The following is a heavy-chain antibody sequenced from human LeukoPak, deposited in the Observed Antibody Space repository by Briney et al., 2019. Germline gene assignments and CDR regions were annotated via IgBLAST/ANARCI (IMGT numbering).Heavy chain of an antibody. Sequence: PSETLSLTCTVSGGSISSSSYYWGWIRQPAGKGLEWIGRIYTSGSTNYNPSLKSRVTMSVDTSKNQFSLKLSSVTAADTAVYYCARGEQEHWYFDLWGRGTLVTVSS. CDR3: ARGEQEHWYFDL. J-gene: IGHJ2*01. V-gene: IGHV4-61*02. CDR2: IYTSGST. D-gene: IGHD1-1*01. CDR1: GGSISSSSYY.